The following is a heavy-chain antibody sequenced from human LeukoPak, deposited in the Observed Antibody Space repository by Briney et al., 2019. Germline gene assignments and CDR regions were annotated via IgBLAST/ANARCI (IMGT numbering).Heavy chain of an antibody. V-gene: IGHV4-39*01. CDR2: IYYSGST. CDR1: GGSISSSSYY. CDR3: QASAPPYGGNYYFDY. Sequence: PSETLSLTCTVSGGSISSSSYYWGWIRQPPGKGLERIGSIYYSGSTYYNPSLKSRVTISVDTSKNQFSLKLSSVTAADTAVYYCQASAPPYGGNYYFDYWGQGTLVTVSS. J-gene: IGHJ4*02. D-gene: IGHD4-23*01.